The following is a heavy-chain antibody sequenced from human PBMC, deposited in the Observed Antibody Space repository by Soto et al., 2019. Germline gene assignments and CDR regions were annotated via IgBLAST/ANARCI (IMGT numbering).Heavy chain of an antibody. CDR2: IHGTRSII. Sequence: EVQLVESGGGLVQPGGSLKLSCAASGFIFSSHAMNWVRQAPGKGLEWVAYIHGTRSIIYYADSVKGRFTISRDTAQKSLYLQMDRLRDVDTALSYCARDTRNAEYHYWGQGTLVTVSS. CDR1: GFIFSSHA. CDR3: ARDTRNAEYHY. V-gene: IGHV3-48*02. J-gene: IGHJ4*02. D-gene: IGHD1-1*01.